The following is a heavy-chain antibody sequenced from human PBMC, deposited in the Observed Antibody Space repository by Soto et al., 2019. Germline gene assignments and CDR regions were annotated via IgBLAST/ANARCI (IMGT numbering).Heavy chain of an antibody. J-gene: IGHJ4*02. CDR2: IKQDGSEK. V-gene: IGHV3-7*05. Sequence: GESLKISCAASGFTFSSYWMSWVRQAPGKGLEWVANIKQDGSEKYYVDSVKGRFTISRDNAKNSLYLQMNSLRAEDTAVYYCAREGRPNYDFWSGYWDYWGQGTLVTVSS. CDR1: GFTFSSYW. D-gene: IGHD3-3*01. CDR3: AREGRPNYDFWSGYWDY.